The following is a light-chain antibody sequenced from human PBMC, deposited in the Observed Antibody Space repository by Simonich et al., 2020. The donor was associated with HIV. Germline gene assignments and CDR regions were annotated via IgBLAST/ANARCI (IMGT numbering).Light chain of an antibody. CDR3: QQYGSSPVT. CDR1: QSVSSN. J-gene: IGKJ4*01. Sequence: EIVMTQSPATLSVSPGERATLSCRASQSVSSNLAWYQQKPAQAPRLLIYGASTRATGIPARFSGSGSGTEFTLTISSRQSEDFAVYYCQQYGSSPVTFGGGTKVEIK. CDR2: GAS. V-gene: IGKV3-15*01.